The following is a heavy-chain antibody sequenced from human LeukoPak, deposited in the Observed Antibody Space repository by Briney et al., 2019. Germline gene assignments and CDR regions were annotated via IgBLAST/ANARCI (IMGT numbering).Heavy chain of an antibody. V-gene: IGHV3-74*01. CDR1: GFTFSSYW. D-gene: IGHD3-10*01. CDR2: INSDGSST. CDR3: ASAPYGSGLYYFDS. Sequence: GGSLRLSCAASGFTFSSYWMHWVRQAPGKGLVWVSRINSDGSSTNYADSVKGRFTISRDNAKNTLYLQMNSLGAEDTAVYYCASAPYGSGLYYFDSWGQGTLVTVSS. J-gene: IGHJ4*02.